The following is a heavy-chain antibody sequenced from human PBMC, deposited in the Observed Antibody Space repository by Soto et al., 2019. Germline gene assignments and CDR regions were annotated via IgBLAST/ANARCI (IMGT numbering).Heavy chain of an antibody. CDR3: AREGRVGGIDY. J-gene: IGHJ4*02. CDR1: GFTFSIHE. D-gene: IGHD6-19*01. Sequence: PGGSLRLSCAASGFTFSIHEMNWVRQAPGKGLEWVSYISSIGVATYYADSVKGRFTISRDNAKNSLYLQVNSLRAEDTAVYYCAREGRVGGIDYWGQGTPVTVSS. V-gene: IGHV3-48*03. CDR2: ISSIGVAT.